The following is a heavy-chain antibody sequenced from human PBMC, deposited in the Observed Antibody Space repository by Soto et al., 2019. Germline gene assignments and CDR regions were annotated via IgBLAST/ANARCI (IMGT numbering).Heavy chain of an antibody. CDR2: IDPSDSYT. CDR1: GYSFTSYW. V-gene: IGHV5-10-1*01. CDR3: ARLYYYGSGSYSSFDY. J-gene: IGHJ4*02. Sequence: EFMKISYKGSGYSFTSYWISWVRQIPGKGLEWMGRIDPSDSYTNYSPSFQGHVTISADKSISTAYLQWSSLKASDTAMYYCARLYYYGSGSYSSFDYWGQGTLVTVSS. D-gene: IGHD3-10*01.